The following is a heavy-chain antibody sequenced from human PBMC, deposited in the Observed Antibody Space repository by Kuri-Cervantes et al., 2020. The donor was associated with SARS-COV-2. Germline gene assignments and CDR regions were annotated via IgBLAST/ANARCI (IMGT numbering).Heavy chain of an antibody. CDR3: AKDLAYGDYAGDY. J-gene: IGHJ4*02. V-gene: IGHV3-23*01. CDR2: ISGSGGST. CDR1: GFTFSSYA. Sequence: GGSLRLSCAASGFTFSSYATSWVRQAPGKGLEWVSAISGSGGSTYYADSVKGRFTISRDNSKNTLYLQMNSLRAEDTAVYYCAKDLAYGDYAGDYWGQGTLVTVSS. D-gene: IGHD4-17*01.